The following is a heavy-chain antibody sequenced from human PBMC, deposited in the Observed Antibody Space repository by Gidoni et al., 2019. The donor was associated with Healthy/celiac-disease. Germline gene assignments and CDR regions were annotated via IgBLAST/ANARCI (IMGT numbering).Heavy chain of an antibody. V-gene: IGHV3-49*03. CDR3: TRDSDASYSSSWYRYYYGMDV. Sequence: EVQLVESGGGLVQPGRSLRLSCTASGFTFGDYALSWFRQAPGKGLEWVGFIRSKAYGGTTEYAASVKGRFTISRDDSKSIAYLQMNSLKTEDTAVYYCTRDSDASYSSSWYRYYYGMDVWGQGTTVTVSS. D-gene: IGHD6-13*01. J-gene: IGHJ6*02. CDR2: IRSKAYGGTT. CDR1: GFTFGDYA.